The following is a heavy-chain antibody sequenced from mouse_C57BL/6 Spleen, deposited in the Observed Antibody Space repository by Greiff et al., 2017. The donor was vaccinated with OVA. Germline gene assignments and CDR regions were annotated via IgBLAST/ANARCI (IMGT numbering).Heavy chain of an antibody. V-gene: IGHV5-17*01. J-gene: IGHJ3*01. Sequence: DVHLVESGGGLVKPGGSLKLSCAASGFTFSDYGMHWVRQAPEKGLEWVAYISSGSSTIYYADTVKGRFTISRDNAKNTLFLQMTSLRSEDTAMYYCARGQLRLFAYWGQGTLVTVSA. CDR1: GFTFSDYG. CDR3: ARGQLRLFAY. D-gene: IGHD3-2*02. CDR2: ISSGSSTI.